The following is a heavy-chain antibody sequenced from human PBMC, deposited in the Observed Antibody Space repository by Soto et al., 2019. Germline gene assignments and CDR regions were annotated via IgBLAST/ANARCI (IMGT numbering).Heavy chain of an antibody. Sequence: QPGGSLRLSCAASGFTFSSYAMSWVRQAPGKGLEWVSAISGSGGSTYYADSVKGRFTISRDNSKNTLYLQMNSLRAEDTAVYYCAKEATWSLLVRRGYSYGYDYWGQGTLVTVSS. D-gene: IGHD5-18*01. V-gene: IGHV3-23*01. CDR3: AKEATWSLLVRRGYSYGYDY. J-gene: IGHJ4*02. CDR2: ISGSGGST. CDR1: GFTFSSYA.